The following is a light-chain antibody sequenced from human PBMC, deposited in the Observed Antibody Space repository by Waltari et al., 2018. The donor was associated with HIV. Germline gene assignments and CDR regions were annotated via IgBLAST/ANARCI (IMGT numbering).Light chain of an antibody. CDR3: QTWGTGIWV. J-gene: IGLJ3*02. V-gene: IGLV4-69*01. Sequence: QLALTQSPSASASLGASVKHTCTLTSEHSPYALAWHQQQPQKGPRYLMKVNIDCSHNKGAGIPDRFSGSSSGAERYLTISGLQSEDEADYYCQTWGTGIWVFGGGTKLTVL. CDR2: VNIDCSH. CDR1: SEHSPYA.